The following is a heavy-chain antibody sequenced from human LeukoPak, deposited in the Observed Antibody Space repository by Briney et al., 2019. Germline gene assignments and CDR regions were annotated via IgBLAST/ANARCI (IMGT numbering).Heavy chain of an antibody. D-gene: IGHD1-26*01. J-gene: IGHJ1*01. V-gene: IGHV1-2*02. Sequence: ASVKVSCKASGYTFTGYYMHWVRQAPGQGLEWMEWINPNSGGTNYAQKFQGRVTMTRDTSISTAYMELSRLRSDDTAVYYCARDVQRELLPEYFQHWGQGTLVTVSS. CDR1: GYTFTGYY. CDR3: ARDVQRELLPEYFQH. CDR2: INPNSGGT.